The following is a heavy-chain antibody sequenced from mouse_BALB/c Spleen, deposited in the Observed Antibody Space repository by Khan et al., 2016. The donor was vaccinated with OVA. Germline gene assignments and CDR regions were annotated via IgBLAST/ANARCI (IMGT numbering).Heavy chain of an antibody. J-gene: IGHJ1*01. CDR2: IRNKAKGYTT. CDR3: ARETVVDIYWYLDV. Sequence: EVELVESGGGLVQPGGSLRLSCATSGFTFTDYYMSWVRQPPGKALEWLGFIRNKAKGYTTEYSASVKGRFTISRDNSPSIVYLQMNTLRGEDSATYYCARETVVDIYWYLDVWGAGTTVTVSS. V-gene: IGHV7-3*02. CDR1: GFTFTDYY. D-gene: IGHD1-1*01.